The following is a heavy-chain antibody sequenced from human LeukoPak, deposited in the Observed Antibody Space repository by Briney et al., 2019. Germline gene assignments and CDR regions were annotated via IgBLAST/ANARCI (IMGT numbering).Heavy chain of an antibody. CDR2: ISPSGGST. D-gene: IGHD6-25*01. Sequence: ASVKVSCKASGYTFSNYYIHWVRQAPGRGLEWMGIISPSGGSTTYAQKFQGRVTMTRDTSTSTVYMELSSLRSEDTAVYYCARGGYRSPRDAFDIWGQGTMVTVSS. CDR3: ARGGYRSPRDAFDI. V-gene: IGHV1-46*01. J-gene: IGHJ3*02. CDR1: GYTFSNYY.